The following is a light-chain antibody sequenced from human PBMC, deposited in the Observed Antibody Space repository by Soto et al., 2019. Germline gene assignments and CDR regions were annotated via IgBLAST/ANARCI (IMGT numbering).Light chain of an antibody. Sequence: DIQMTQSPSTLSGSVGDRVTITCRASQTISSWLAWYQLKPGKAPKLLIYAASSLQSGVPSRFSGSGSGTDFTLTISSLQPDDSATYYCQHYSLYSPWTFGQGTKVDIK. CDR3: QHYSLYSPWT. J-gene: IGKJ1*01. CDR1: QTISSW. CDR2: AAS. V-gene: IGKV1-5*01.